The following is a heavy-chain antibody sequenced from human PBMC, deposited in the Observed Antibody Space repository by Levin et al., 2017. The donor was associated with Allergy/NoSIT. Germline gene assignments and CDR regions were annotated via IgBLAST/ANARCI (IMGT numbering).Heavy chain of an antibody. D-gene: IGHD1-26*01. J-gene: IGHJ4*02. CDR3: ARDAPPPTLSFIVGAAGIDY. Sequence: PGGSLRLSCAASGFTFSSYEKNWVRQAPGKGLEWVSYISSSGSTIYYADSVKGRFTISRDNAKNSLYLQMNSLRAEDTAVYYCARDAPPPTLSFIVGAAGIDYWGQGTLVTVSS. V-gene: IGHV3-48*03. CDR1: GFTFSSYE. CDR2: ISSSGSTI.